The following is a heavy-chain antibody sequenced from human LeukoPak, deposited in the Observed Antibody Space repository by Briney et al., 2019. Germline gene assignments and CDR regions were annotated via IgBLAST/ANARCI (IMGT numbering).Heavy chain of an antibody. J-gene: IGHJ4*02. CDR3: ARGYSGYEGDY. CDR2: ISSSSSYI. Sequence: GGSLRLSCAASGFTFSSYSMSWGPQAPGKGLEWVSSISSSSSYIYYEDSVKGRFNISRDNAKNSLYLQMNSLRAEDTAVYDFARGYSGYEGDYWGQGTRVTVSS. V-gene: IGHV3-21*01. CDR1: GFTFSSYS. D-gene: IGHD5-12*01.